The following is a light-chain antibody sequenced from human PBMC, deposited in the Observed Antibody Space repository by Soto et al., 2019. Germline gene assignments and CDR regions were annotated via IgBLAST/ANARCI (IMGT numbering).Light chain of an antibody. J-gene: IGLJ1*01. CDR3: QSYDSSLSTSV. CDR1: SSDVGAYNF. V-gene: IGLV2-14*03. CDR2: NVY. Sequence: QSALTQPASVSGSPGQSITISCTGTSSDVGAYNFVSWHQQHPGKAPKLMIYNVYDRPSGISYRFSGSKSGNTASLTISGLQGEDEADYYCQSYDSSLSTSVFGTGTKVTVL.